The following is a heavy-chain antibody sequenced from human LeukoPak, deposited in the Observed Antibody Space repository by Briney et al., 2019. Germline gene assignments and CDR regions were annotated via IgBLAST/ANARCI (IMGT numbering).Heavy chain of an antibody. J-gene: IGHJ5*01. CDR3: ARDGTTNRYNWFDS. CDR2: ISDSGTTE. D-gene: IGHD2-8*01. V-gene: IGHV3-48*03. CDR1: GFSLSSFQ. Sequence: PGGSLRPSCAASGFSLSSFQMNWVRQAPGKGLEWISYISDSGTTEYYADSVKGRFTISRDNAKNSLYLQMNSLTGEDTALYYCARDGTTNRYNWFDSWGQGTLVTVSS.